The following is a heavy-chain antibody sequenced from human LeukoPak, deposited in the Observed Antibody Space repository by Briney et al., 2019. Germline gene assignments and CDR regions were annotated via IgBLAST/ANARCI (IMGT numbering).Heavy chain of an antibody. CDR1: GFSLRTRGMC. CDR3: ARIRPDDYGDYSYAFDI. J-gene: IGHJ3*02. Sequence: SGPTLVNPPQPLTLTCTFSGFSLRTRGMCVSWIRQPPGKPLEWLPLIDWDDDKYYSTSLKTRLTISKDTSKNQVVLTMTNMDPVDTATYYCARIRPDDYGDYSYAFDIWGQGTMVTVSS. D-gene: IGHD4-17*01. V-gene: IGHV2-70*01. CDR2: IDWDDDK.